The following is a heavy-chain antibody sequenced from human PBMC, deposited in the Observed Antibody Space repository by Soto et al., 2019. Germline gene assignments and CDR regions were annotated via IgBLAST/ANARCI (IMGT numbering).Heavy chain of an antibody. V-gene: IGHV4-39*01. D-gene: IGHD1-7*01. CDR1: GDSISSSNYY. CDR3: ARHAVELRFGYYYGMDV. CDR2: IYNSGRT. Sequence: SETLSLTCTVSGDSISSSNYYWGWIRQPPXKGLEWIGSIYNSGRTYYNPSLNSRVTISVDTSKNHFSLKLSSVTAADTAVYYCARHAVELRFGYYYGMDVWGQGTTVTVCS. J-gene: IGHJ6*02.